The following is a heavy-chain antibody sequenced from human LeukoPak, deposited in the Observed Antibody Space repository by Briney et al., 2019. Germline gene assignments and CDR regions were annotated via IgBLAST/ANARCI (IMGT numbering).Heavy chain of an antibody. CDR2: ISSSSSYT. J-gene: IGHJ4*02. CDR3: ARVGLIGDYVDY. Sequence: GGSLRLSCAASGFTFSDYYMSWIRQAPGKGLEWVSYISSSSSYTNYADSVKGRFTISRDNTKNSLYLQMNSLRAEDTAVYYCARVGLIGDYVDYWGQGTLVTVSS. V-gene: IGHV3-11*06. CDR1: GFTFSDYY. D-gene: IGHD4-17*01.